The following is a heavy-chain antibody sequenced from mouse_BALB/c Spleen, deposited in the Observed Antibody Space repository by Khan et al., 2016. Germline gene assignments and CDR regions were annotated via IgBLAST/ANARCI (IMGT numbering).Heavy chain of an antibody. CDR2: LSDGGSYT. Sequence: EVELVESGGGLVKPGGSLKLSCAASGFTFSDYYMYWVRQTPEKRLEWVATLSDGGSYTYYPDSVKGRFTLSRDNAKNNLYLQMSSLKSEDTAMYYCAREGLRRGFAYWGQGTLVTVSA. J-gene: IGHJ3*01. V-gene: IGHV5-4*02. CDR1: GFTFSDYY. D-gene: IGHD2-4*01. CDR3: AREGLRRGFAY.